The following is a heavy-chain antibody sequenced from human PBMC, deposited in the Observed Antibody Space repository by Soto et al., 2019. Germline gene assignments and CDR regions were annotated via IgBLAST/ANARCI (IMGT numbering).Heavy chain of an antibody. J-gene: IGHJ4*02. CDR2: IYRTGST. Sequence: SETLSLTCAVSGGSFTSNNWWTWVRRPPGQGLEWIGEIYRTGSTNYNPSLKSRVTISLDKSENQFSLKVTSLTAADTAVYYCASRDPGTSVDYWGQETLVTVSS. CDR3: ASRDPGTSVDY. CDR1: GGSFTSNNW. D-gene: IGHD1-7*01. V-gene: IGHV4-4*02.